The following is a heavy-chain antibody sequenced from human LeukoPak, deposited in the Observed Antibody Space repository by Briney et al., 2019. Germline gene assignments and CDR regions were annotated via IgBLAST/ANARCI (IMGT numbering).Heavy chain of an antibody. D-gene: IGHD3-22*01. CDR1: GFTFSSYA. CDR2: ISGSGGST. V-gene: IGHV3-23*01. CDR3: SKDSMIVVPHFDY. J-gene: IGHJ4*02. Sequence: HPGGSLRLSCAASGFTFSSYAMSWLRQAPGKGLEWVSAISGSGGSTYYADSVKGRFTISRDNSKNTLYLQMNSMRAEDTAVYYCSKDSMIVVPHFDYWGQGTLVTVSS.